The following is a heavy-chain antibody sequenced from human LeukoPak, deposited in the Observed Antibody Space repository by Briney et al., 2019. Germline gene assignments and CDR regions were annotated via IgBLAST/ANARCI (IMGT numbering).Heavy chain of an antibody. CDR3: AKWKTTVTPLDY. Sequence: PGGSLRLSCAASGFMFNSYWMTWVRQAPGKGLEWVANIKQDGSEKYYVDSVKGRFTISRDNAKNSLYLQMNSLRAEDTAVYYCAKWKTTVTPLDYWGQGTLVTVSS. J-gene: IGHJ4*02. CDR1: GFMFNSYW. V-gene: IGHV3-7*03. D-gene: IGHD4-17*01. CDR2: IKQDGSEK.